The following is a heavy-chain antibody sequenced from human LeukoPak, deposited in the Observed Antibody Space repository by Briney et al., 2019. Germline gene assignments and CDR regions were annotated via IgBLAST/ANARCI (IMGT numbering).Heavy chain of an antibody. V-gene: IGHV4-34*01. CDR1: GGSFSGYY. Sequence: SETLSLTCAVYGGSFSGYYWSWIRQPPGKGLEWIGEINHSGSTNYNPSLRSRVTISVDTSKNQFSLKLSSVTAADTAVYYCARRLRANSSSWGYYYYMDVWGKGTTVTISS. J-gene: IGHJ6*03. CDR2: INHSGST. D-gene: IGHD6-13*01. CDR3: ARRLRANSSSWGYYYYMDV.